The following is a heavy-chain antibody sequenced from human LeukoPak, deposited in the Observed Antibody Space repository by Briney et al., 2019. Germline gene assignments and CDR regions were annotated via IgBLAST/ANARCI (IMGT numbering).Heavy chain of an antibody. Sequence: GGSLRLSCAASGFTFSSYAMSWVRQAPGKGLEWVSYISSSSSTIYHADSVKGRFTISRDNAKNSLYLQMNSLRGEDTAVYYCARSVGVLDYWGQGTLVTVSS. V-gene: IGHV3-48*01. J-gene: IGHJ4*02. CDR3: ARSVGVLDY. CDR1: GFTFSSYA. CDR2: ISSSSSTI. D-gene: IGHD3-16*01.